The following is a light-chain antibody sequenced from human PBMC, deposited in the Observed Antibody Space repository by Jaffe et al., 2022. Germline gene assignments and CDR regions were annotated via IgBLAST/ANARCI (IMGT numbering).Light chain of an antibody. V-gene: IGLV1-44*01. J-gene: IGLJ2*01. Sequence: QSVLTQPPSASGTPGQRVTISCSGSRSNIGSNTVNWYQQLPGAAPKLLIYSNDQRPSGVPDRFSGSKSGTSASLAISGLQSEDDADYYCAAWDGTLDGVLFGGGTKLTVL. CDR3: AAWDGTLDGVL. CDR2: SND. CDR1: RSNIGSNT.